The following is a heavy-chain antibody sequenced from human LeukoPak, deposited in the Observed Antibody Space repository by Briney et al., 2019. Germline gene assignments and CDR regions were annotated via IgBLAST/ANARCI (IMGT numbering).Heavy chain of an antibody. D-gene: IGHD3-22*01. CDR2: FYYSRNT. J-gene: IGHJ5*02. CDR3: ARGVPYYDSSGNWFDP. V-gene: IGHV4-39*07. CDR1: GGSLSSSSYY. Sequence: SETLSLTCTVSGGSLSSSSYYWGWIRQPPGKGLEWIANFYYSRNTYYNPSLKSRVTISVDTSKNQFSLKLSSVTAADTAVYYCARGVPYYDSSGNWFDPWGQGTLVTVSS.